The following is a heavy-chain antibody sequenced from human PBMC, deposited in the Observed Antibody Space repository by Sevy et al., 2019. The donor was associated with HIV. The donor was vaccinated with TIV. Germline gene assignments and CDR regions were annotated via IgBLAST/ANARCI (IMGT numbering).Heavy chain of an antibody. J-gene: IGHJ6*02. Sequence: GGSLRLSCVASGFTFSIYSMNWVRQAPGKGLEWVSSISSSSNFIYYADSVKGRFIISRDNAKNLLYLQMSSLRAEDTAVYYCARDRDGSGSSGGYGMDVCGQGTTVTVSS. CDR3: ARDRDGSGSSGGYGMDV. CDR1: GFTFSIYS. D-gene: IGHD3-10*01. CDR2: ISSSSNFI. V-gene: IGHV3-21*01.